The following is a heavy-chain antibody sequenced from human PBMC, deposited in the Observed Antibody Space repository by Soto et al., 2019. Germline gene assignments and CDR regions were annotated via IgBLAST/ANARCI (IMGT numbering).Heavy chain of an antibody. V-gene: IGHV3-33*01. CDR3: ARDLGVGWFDP. CDR1: GFTFSSYG. D-gene: IGHD1-26*01. Sequence: QVQLVESGGGVVQPGRSLRLSCAASGFTFSSYGMHWVRQAPGKGLEWVAVIWYDGSNKYYADSVKGRFTISRDNSKNTLYLQMNSLRAEDTAVYYCARDLGVGWFDPWGQGTLVTVSS. J-gene: IGHJ5*02. CDR2: IWYDGSNK.